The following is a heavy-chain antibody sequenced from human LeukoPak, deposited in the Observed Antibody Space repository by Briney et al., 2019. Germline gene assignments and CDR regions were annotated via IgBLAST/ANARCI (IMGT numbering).Heavy chain of an antibody. CDR1: GDTISSGDSY. V-gene: IGHV4-61*02. CDR3: ARENPRGYNYGGHFDF. CDR2: VYTTGTT. D-gene: IGHD5-18*01. J-gene: IGHJ4*02. Sequence: SETLSLTCSVSGDTISSGDSYWSWIRQPAGKRLEWIGRVYTTGTTNYNPSLKRRVTISVDTSKNQFSLKLSSVTAADTAVYYCARENPRGYNYGGHFDFWGQGTLVTVSS.